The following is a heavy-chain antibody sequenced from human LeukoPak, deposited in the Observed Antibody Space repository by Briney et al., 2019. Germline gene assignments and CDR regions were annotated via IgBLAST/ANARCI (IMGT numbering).Heavy chain of an antibody. CDR2: IKQDGSEK. CDR1: GFTVSSNY. J-gene: IGHJ4*02. D-gene: IGHD3-3*01. CDR3: ARAYYDFWSGFGTFDY. V-gene: IGHV3-7*04. Sequence: GGSLRLSCAASGFTVSSNYMSWVRQAPGKGLEWVANIKQDGSEKYYVDSVKGRFTISRDNAKNSLYLQMNSLRAEDTAVYYCARAYYDFWSGFGTFDYWGQGTLVTVSS.